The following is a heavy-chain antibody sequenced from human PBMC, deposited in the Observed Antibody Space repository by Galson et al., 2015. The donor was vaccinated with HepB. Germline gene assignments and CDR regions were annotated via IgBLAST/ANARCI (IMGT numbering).Heavy chain of an antibody. Sequence: SLRLSCAASGFTFSDYYMSWIRQAPGKGLEWVSYISSSGSTIYYADSVKGRFTISRDNAKNSLYLQMNSLRAEDTAVYYCARESGDDSSGYTISGHSGVDYWGQGTLVTVSS. V-gene: IGHV3-11*01. CDR3: ARESGDDSSGYTISGHSGVDY. D-gene: IGHD3-22*01. CDR2: ISSSGSTI. CDR1: GFTFSDYY. J-gene: IGHJ4*02.